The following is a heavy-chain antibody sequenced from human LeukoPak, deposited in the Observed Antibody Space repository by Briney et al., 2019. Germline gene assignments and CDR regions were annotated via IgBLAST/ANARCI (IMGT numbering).Heavy chain of an antibody. CDR1: GFTFTTYA. V-gene: IGHV3-23*01. D-gene: IGHD6-13*01. CDR2: ISGTGGST. J-gene: IGHJ4*02. CDR3: AKTYSSSWYIFDY. Sequence: PEGSLRLSCAASGFTFTTYAMSWVRQAPGKGLEWVSGISGTGGSTFYADSVKGRFTISIDKSKNMLYLEMNSLRAEDTAVYYCAKTYSSSWYIFDYWGQGTLVTVSS.